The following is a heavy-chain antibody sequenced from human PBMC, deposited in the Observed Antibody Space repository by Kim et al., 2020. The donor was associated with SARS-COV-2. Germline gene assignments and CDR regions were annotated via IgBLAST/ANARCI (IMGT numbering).Heavy chain of an antibody. Sequence: GGSLRLSCAASGFSFDDDWMSWVRQGPGKGLEWVARITSKTSGRTTEYAAPVNSRFTIYKIDTKITLYLHINRLKTEDTGVYSCTTDSQRFGMDVWGHESTVTVSS. CDR3: TTDSQRFGMDV. CDR1: GFSFDDDW. D-gene: IGHD2-2*01. V-gene: IGHV3-15*01. CDR2: ITSKTSGRTT. J-gene: IGHJ6*02.